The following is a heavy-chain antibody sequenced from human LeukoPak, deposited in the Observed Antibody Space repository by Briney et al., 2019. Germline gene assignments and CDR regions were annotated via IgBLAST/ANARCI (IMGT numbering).Heavy chain of an antibody. Sequence: GGSLRLSCAASGFTFSTYNMNWICQAPGKGLEWASSITTGSTDIYYADSLKGRFTISRDDAKNSVYLQMNSLRVEDTAVYYCARDLPGVPIDHWGQGILVTVSS. CDR3: ARDLPGVPIDH. V-gene: IGHV3-21*06. J-gene: IGHJ4*02. CDR1: GFTFSTYN. CDR2: ITTGSTDI. D-gene: IGHD7-27*01.